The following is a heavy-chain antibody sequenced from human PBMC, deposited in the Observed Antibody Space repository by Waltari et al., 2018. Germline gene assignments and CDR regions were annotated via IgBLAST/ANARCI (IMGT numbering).Heavy chain of an antibody. J-gene: IGHJ4*02. CDR2: IKKEGSEK. V-gene: IGHV3-7*03. Sequence: EVHLVESGGGLVQPGGSLSLSCTASGFTSSSFWMSWVGQAPGEGVEWVTHIKKEGSEKYYVDYVKGRFTIARDNAKNSLYLQMNSLSGEDTAVYYCVGWLETVTNFWGQGTLVTVSS. CDR3: VGWLETVTNF. CDR1: GFTSSSFW. D-gene: IGHD4-17*01.